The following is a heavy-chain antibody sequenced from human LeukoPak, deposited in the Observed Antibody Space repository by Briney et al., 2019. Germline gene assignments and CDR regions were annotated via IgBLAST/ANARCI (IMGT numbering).Heavy chain of an antibody. D-gene: IGHD2-15*01. CDR3: ARGRPYCSGGSCYYYYYGMDV. CDR1: GFTFSTYE. CDR2: IITSVTTT. J-gene: IGHJ6*04. V-gene: IGHV3-48*03. Sequence: GGSMRLSCVASGFTFSTYETNWVRPAPGEGMGWDSYIITSVTTTYYTDSVKCRFTISRDNAKNSLYLQMNSLRAEDTAVYYCARGRPYCSGGSCYYYYYGMDVWGKGTTVTVSS.